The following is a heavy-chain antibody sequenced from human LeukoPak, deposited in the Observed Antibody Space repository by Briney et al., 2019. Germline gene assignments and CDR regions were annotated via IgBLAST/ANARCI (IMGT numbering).Heavy chain of an antibody. V-gene: IGHV3-7*01. D-gene: IGHD2-2*01. J-gene: IGHJ4*02. CDR2: IKQDGSEK. CDR1: GFTFSSYG. Sequence: GGSLRLSCAASGFTFSSYGMSWVRQAPGKGLEWVANIKQDGSEKYYVDSVKGRFTISRDNAKNSLYLQMNSLRAEDTAVYYCARDGALYCSSTSCLTPAAGPIDYWGQGTLVTVSS. CDR3: ARDGALYCSSTSCLTPAAGPIDY.